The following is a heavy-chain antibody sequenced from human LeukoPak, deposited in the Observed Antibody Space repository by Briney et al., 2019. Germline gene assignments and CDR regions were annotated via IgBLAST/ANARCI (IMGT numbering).Heavy chain of an antibody. D-gene: IGHD2-2*01. V-gene: IGHV1-24*01. CDR3: ATDRRLGYCSSTSCPFDY. CDR2: FDPEDGET. J-gene: IGHJ4*02. CDR1: GYTLTELS. Sequence: ASVKVSCKVSGYTLTELSMHWVRQAPGKGLEWMGGFDPEDGETIYAQKFQGRVTMTEDTSTDTAYMELSSLRSEDTAVYYCATDRRLGYCSSTSCPFDYWGQGTLVTVSS.